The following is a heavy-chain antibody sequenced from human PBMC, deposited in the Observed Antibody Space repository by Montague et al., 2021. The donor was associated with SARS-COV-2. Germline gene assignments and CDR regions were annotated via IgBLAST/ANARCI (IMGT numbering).Heavy chain of an antibody. J-gene: IGHJ3*02. V-gene: IGHV3-21*01. CDR1: GFTFSKYR. Sequence: SLRLSCAASGFTFSKYRMNWVRQAPGKGLEWVSSISTNSLYIYYAASVKGRFTISRANAKNSLFLQMDSLRAEDTAVYYCARALSASYSVGGDSFDIWGQGTMVTVSS. D-gene: IGHD5/OR15-5a*01. CDR2: ISTNSLYI. CDR3: ARALSASYSVGGDSFDI.